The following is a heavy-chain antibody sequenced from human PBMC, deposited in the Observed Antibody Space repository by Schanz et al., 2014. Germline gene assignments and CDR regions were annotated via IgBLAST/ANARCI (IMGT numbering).Heavy chain of an antibody. V-gene: IGHV3-23*01. CDR2: LSEGGGGT. D-gene: IGHD4-17*01. CDR3: ARKMKLGVYGGKGHDSLDI. J-gene: IGHJ3*02. CDR1: EFTFSTDA. Sequence: DVHLLESGGGLVQPGGSLRLSCAASEFTFSTDAMSWVRQAPGKGLEWVSALSEGGGGTHYADSVRGRFTISSDNAKNTLYLQMNTLRAEDTAVYYCARKMKLGVYGGKGHDSLDIWGQGTMVTVSS.